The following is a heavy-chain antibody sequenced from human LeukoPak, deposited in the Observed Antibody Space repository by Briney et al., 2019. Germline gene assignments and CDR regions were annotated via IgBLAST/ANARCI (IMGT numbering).Heavy chain of an antibody. Sequence: GGSLRLSCAASGFTFSSYSMNWVRQAPGKGLEWVSSISSSSSYIYYADSVKGRFTISRDNSKNTLYLQMNSLRAEDTAVYYCARGPRYGSGSYSLNWGQGTLVTVSS. D-gene: IGHD3-10*01. J-gene: IGHJ4*02. CDR1: GFTFSSYS. CDR3: ARGPRYGSGSYSLN. CDR2: ISSSSSYI. V-gene: IGHV3-21*01.